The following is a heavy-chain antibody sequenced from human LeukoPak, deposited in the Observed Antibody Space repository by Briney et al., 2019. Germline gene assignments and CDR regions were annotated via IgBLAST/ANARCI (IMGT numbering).Heavy chain of an antibody. CDR3: ARDHRARITIFGVVIFGAFDI. J-gene: IGHJ3*02. D-gene: IGHD3-3*01. CDR2: ISYDGSNK. CDR1: GFTFSSYG. Sequence: PGGSLRLSCAASGFTFSSYGMHWVRQAPGKGLEWVAVISYDGSNKYYADSVKGRFTISRDNSKNTLYLQMNSLRAEDTAVYYCARDHRARITIFGVVIFGAFDIWGQGTMVTVSS. V-gene: IGHV3-30*19.